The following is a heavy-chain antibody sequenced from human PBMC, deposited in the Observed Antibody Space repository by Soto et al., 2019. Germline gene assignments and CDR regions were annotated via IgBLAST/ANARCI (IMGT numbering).Heavy chain of an antibody. J-gene: IGHJ5*02. Sequence: EVQLVESGGGLVQPGGSLRLSCAASGFTFSSYSMNRVRQAPGKGLEWVSYISSSSSTIYYADSVKGRFTISRDNAKNSLYLQLNSLRAEDTAVYYCARHPERIAEIGWFDPWGQGTLVTVS. CDR1: GFTFSSYS. V-gene: IGHV3-48*01. CDR2: ISSSSSTI. D-gene: IGHD6-13*01. CDR3: ARHPERIAEIGWFDP.